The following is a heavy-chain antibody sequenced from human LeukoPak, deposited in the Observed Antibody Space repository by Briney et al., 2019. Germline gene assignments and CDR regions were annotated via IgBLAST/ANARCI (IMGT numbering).Heavy chain of an antibody. J-gene: IGHJ4*02. D-gene: IGHD3-3*01. CDR3: ARDPVSSSIFGVVMLHY. CDR2: ISSSSSYI. Sequence: PGGSLRLSCAASGFTFSSYSMNWVRQAPGKGLEWVSSISSSSSYIYYADSVKGRFTISSDNAKNSLYLQMNSLRAEDTAVYYCARDPVSSSIFGVVMLHYWGQGTLVTVSS. V-gene: IGHV3-21*01. CDR1: GFTFSSYS.